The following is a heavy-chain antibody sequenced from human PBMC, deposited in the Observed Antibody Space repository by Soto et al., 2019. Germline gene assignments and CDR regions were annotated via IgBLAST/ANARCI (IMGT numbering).Heavy chain of an antibody. V-gene: IGHV3-15*07. Sequence: GGSLRLSCAASGFTFSNAWMNWVRQAPGKGLEWVGRIKSKTGGGTTDYAAPVKGRFTISRDDSKNTLYLQMNSLKTEDTAVYYCTTVYDFWSGYPDYYYGMDVWGQGTTVTVSS. CDR1: GFTFSNAW. CDR3: TTVYDFWSGYPDYYYGMDV. D-gene: IGHD3-3*01. CDR2: IKSKTGGGTT. J-gene: IGHJ6*02.